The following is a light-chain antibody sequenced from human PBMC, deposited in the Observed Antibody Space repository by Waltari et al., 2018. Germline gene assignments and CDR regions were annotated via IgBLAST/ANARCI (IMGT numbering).Light chain of an antibody. J-gene: IGLJ2*01. CDR3: SSYTSSSTPLV. CDR1: SSDVGGYNY. Sequence: QSALTQPASVSGSPGQSITISCTGTSSDVGGYNYVSWFQQHPGKAPKLMIYDVSNRTSGVSNLFSGAKSGNTASLTIFGLQAEDEADYYCSSYTSSSTPLVFGGGTKLTVL. V-gene: IGLV2-14*03. CDR2: DVS.